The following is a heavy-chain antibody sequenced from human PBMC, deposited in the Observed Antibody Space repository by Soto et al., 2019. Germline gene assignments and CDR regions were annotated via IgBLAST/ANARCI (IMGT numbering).Heavy chain of an antibody. CDR3: AYQSGRNPVSAFHI. J-gene: IGHJ3*02. D-gene: IGHD5-12*01. CDR2: TYYRSKWYT. V-gene: IGHV6-1*01. Sequence: SQTLSLTCVISGDSVSSNNAAWNWIRQSPSRGLEWLGRTYYRSKWYTDYAVSVKSRITINPDTSKNQFSLQLNSMAPEDTAVYYCAYQSGRNPVSAFHIWGQGTMV. CDR1: GDSVSSNNAA.